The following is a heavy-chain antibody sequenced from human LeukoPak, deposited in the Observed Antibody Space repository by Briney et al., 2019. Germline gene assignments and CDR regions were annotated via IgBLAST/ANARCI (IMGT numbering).Heavy chain of an antibody. Sequence: SETLSLTCTVSGVSISSGGYYWSWIRQHPGKGLEWIGYIYYSGSTYYNPSLKSRVTISVDTSKNQFSLKLSSVTAAGTAVYYCARERVVDDFWSGYPINWFDPWGQGTLVTVSS. D-gene: IGHD3-3*01. CDR2: IYYSGST. V-gene: IGHV4-31*03. CDR3: ARERVVDDFWSGYPINWFDP. CDR1: GVSISSGGYY. J-gene: IGHJ5*02.